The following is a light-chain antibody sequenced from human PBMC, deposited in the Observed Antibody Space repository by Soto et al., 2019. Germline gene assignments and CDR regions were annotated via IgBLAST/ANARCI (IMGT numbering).Light chain of an antibody. CDR2: EVS. J-gene: IGLJ1*01. V-gene: IGLV2-14*01. Sequence: QSVLTQPASVSGSPGQSITISCTGTSSDVGGYNFVSWYQHHPGKAPKLMIYEVSNRPSGVSTRFSGSKSGNTASLTISGLHAEDEADYYCSSFTSSSTLYVFGTGTKLTVL. CDR3: SSFTSSSTLYV. CDR1: SSDVGGYNF.